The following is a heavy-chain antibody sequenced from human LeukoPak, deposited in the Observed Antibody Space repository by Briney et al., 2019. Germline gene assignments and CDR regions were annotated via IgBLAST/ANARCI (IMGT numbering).Heavy chain of an antibody. CDR3: ARGLSSSWYYYYYYMDV. D-gene: IGHD6-13*01. J-gene: IGHJ6*03. CDR2: MNPNSGNT. Sequence: ASVKVSCKASGGTFSSYDINWVRQATGQGLEWMGWMNPNSGNTGYAQKFQGRVTITRNTSISTAYMELSSLRSEDTAVYYCARGLSSSWYYYYYYMDVWGKGTTVTVSS. V-gene: IGHV1-8*03. CDR1: GGTFSSYD.